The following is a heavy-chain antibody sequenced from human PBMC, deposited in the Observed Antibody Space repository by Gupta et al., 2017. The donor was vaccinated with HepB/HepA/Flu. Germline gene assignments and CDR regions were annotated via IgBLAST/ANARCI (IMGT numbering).Heavy chain of an antibody. D-gene: IGHD3-22*01. CDR2: ISGDGGST. CDR1: GFTFDDYA. V-gene: IGHV3-43*02. Sequence: EVQLVESGGGVVQPGGSLRLSCAASGFTFDDYAMHWVRQAPGKGLEWVSLISGDGGSTYYADSVKGRFTISRDNSKNSLYLQMNSLRTEDTALYYCASYYYDSSGYAHDYWGQGTLVTVSS. J-gene: IGHJ4*02. CDR3: ASYYYDSSGYAHDY.